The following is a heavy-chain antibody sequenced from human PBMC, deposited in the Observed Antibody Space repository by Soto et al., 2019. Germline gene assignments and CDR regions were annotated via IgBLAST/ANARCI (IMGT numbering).Heavy chain of an antibody. Sequence: GESLKISCKGSGYSFTIYWIGWVRQMPGKGLEWMGIIYPGDSDTRYSPSFQGQVTISADKSISTAYLQWSSLKASDTAMYYCXRCSGNFWSGYPNWFDPWGQGTLVTVSS. CDR2: IYPGDSDT. CDR3: XRCSGNFWSGYPNWFDP. D-gene: IGHD3-3*01. J-gene: IGHJ5*02. CDR1: GYSFTIYW. V-gene: IGHV5-51*01.